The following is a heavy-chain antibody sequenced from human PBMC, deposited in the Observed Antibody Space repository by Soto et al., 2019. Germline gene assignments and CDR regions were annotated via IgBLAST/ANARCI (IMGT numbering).Heavy chain of an antibody. Sequence: QVQLVESGGGVVQPGRSLRLSCAASGFTFSSYGMHWVRQAPGKGLEWVAVISYDGSNKYYADSVKGRFTISRDNSKNTLYLQMNSLRAEDTAVYYCANSAVPVLFDYWGQGTLVIVSS. D-gene: IGHD3-10*01. CDR1: GFTFSSYG. J-gene: IGHJ4*02. CDR2: ISYDGSNK. CDR3: ANSAVPVLFDY. V-gene: IGHV3-30*18.